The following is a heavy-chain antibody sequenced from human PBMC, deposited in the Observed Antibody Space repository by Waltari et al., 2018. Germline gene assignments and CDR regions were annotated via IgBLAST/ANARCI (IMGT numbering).Heavy chain of an antibody. Sequence: EVQLVQSGSEVKKPGESLQISCKGSGSNFNNNWIGWGRQKPGKVLEWLGVVYLGDSDSRLSPAFEGQVTMSADKSISTAYLQWSTLRASDTAMYYCARRPFGADDAFDIWGQGTMVTVSS. CDR2: VYLGDSDS. CDR3: ARRPFGADDAFDI. D-gene: IGHD3-3*01. CDR1: GSNFNNNW. J-gene: IGHJ3*02. V-gene: IGHV5-51*01.